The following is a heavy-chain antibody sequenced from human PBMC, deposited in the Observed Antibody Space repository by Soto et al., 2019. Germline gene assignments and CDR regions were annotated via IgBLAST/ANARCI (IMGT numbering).Heavy chain of an antibody. CDR1: GGSFSNNY. V-gene: IGHV4-34*01. CDR3: ARGREGYSSSWYVD. D-gene: IGHD6-13*01. CDR2: INHSGSS. J-gene: IGHJ4*02. Sequence: DXLSLTCALYGGSFSNNYWSWILQPPGKGLEWIGEINHSGSSNYNPSLKSRVTISVDTSRNQFSLKLSSVTAADTAVYYCARGREGYSSSWYVDWGQGTLVTVSS.